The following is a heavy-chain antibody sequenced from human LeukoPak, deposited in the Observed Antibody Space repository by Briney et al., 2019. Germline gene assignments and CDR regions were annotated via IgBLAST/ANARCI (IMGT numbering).Heavy chain of an antibody. Sequence: PSETLSLTCAVYGGSFSGYYWSWIRQPPGKGLEWIGEINHSGSTNYNPSLKSRVTISVDTSKNQFSLKLNSMTAADTAVYYCARDPGDGSGLCYFDYWGQGTLVTVSS. CDR1: GGSFSGYY. V-gene: IGHV4-34*01. D-gene: IGHD6-19*01. J-gene: IGHJ4*02. CDR2: INHSGST. CDR3: ARDPGDGSGLCYFDY.